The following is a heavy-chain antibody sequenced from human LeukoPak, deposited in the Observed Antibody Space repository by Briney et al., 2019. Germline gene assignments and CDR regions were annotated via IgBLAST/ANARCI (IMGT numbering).Heavy chain of an antibody. V-gene: IGHV3-30*02. Sequence: TGGSLRLSCAASGFTFSSYGMHWVRQAPGKGLEWVAFIRYDGSNKYYADSVKGRFTISRDNSKNTLYLQMNSLRAEDTAVYYCAEGGGQQLPPWYYYYYMDVWGKGTTVTISS. CDR1: GFTFSSYG. J-gene: IGHJ6*03. CDR3: AEGGGQQLPPWYYYYYMDV. CDR2: IRYDGSNK. D-gene: IGHD6-13*01.